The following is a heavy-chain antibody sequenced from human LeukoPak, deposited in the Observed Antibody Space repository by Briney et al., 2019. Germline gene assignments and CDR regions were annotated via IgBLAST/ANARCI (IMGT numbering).Heavy chain of an antibody. CDR3: ARQGGVLWFGEVGYFDY. J-gene: IGHJ4*02. CDR1: GGSFSGYY. CDR2: IYYSGST. V-gene: IGHV4-34*01. Sequence: SETLSLTCAVYGGSFSGYYWSWIRQPPGKGLEWIGSIYYSGSTYYNPSLKSRVTISVDTSKNQFSLKLSSVTAADTAVYYCARQGGVLWFGEVGYFDYWGQGTLVTVSS. D-gene: IGHD3-10*01.